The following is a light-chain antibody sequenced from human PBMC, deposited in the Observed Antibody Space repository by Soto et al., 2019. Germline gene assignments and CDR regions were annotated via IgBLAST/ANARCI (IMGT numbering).Light chain of an antibody. V-gene: IGKV3-11*01. CDR2: DAS. Sequence: DIVMTQSPATLSLSPGERATLSCRASQSVSSYLAWYQQKPGQAPRLLIYDASNRAAGIPARFSGSGSGTDFTLTISSLEPEDFAVYYCQQRSNWPPTFGQGTRLENK. J-gene: IGKJ5*01. CDR1: QSVSSY. CDR3: QQRSNWPPT.